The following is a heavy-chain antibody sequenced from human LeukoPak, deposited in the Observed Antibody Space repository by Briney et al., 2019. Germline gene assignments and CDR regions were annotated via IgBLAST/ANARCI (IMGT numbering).Heavy chain of an antibody. V-gene: IGHV4-59*11. CDR1: CGPISSHY. Sequence: SQTLSLTCPVSCGPISSHYRTWIRQPPRQRLEWIGYVHHSGTSNYNPSLKSRFTMSVDTSKNQFFLKLTSVTAADPAVYSCARDRPDQYGFDIWGQGTTVIVSS. CDR3: ARDRPDQYGFDI. D-gene: IGHD2-2*01. CDR2: VHHSGTS. J-gene: IGHJ3*02.